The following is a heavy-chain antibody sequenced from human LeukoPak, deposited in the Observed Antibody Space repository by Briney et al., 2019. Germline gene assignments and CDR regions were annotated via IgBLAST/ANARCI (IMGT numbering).Heavy chain of an antibody. CDR3: ATGIAVKAFGMDV. J-gene: IGHJ6*02. CDR2: INPSGGST. Sequence: ASVKVSCKASGYTFTSYYMHWVRQAPGQGLEWMGLINPSGGSTSYAQKFQGRVTMTRNTSISTAYMELSSLRSEDTAVYYCATGIAVKAFGMDVWGQGTTVTVSS. CDR1: GYTFTSYY. D-gene: IGHD6-19*01. V-gene: IGHV1-46*01.